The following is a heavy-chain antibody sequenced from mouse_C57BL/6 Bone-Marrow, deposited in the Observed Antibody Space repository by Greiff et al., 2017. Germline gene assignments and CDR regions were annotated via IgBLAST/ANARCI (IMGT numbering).Heavy chain of an antibody. Sequence: QVQLQQSGAELVRPGASVTLSCKASGYTFTDYEMHWVKQTPVHGLEWIGAIDPETGGTAYNQKFKGKAILTADKSSSTAYMELRSLTSEDSAVYYCTRPRGYFGCWGQGATLAVA. V-gene: IGHV1-15*01. J-gene: IGHJ2*01. CDR3: TRPRGYFGC. CDR1: GYTFTDYE. CDR2: IDPETGGT.